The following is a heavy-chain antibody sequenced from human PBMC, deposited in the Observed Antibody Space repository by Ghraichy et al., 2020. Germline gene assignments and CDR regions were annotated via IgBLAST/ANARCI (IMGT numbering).Heavy chain of an antibody. V-gene: IGHV3-23*01. CDR2: ISGTGGMT. D-gene: IGHD6-19*01. CDR1: GFTFSSNG. Sequence: GGSLRLSCTASGFTFSSNGMSWVRQAPGKGLEWVALISGTGGMTYYTDSVKGRFTISRDNSRNTLYVQMSSLRAEDTAVYYCAKVYGWYPEYFEHWGQGTLVIVSS. J-gene: IGHJ1*01. CDR3: AKVYGWYPEYFEH.